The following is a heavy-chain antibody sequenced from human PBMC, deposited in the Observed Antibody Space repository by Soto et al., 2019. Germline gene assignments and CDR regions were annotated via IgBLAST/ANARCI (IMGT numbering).Heavy chain of an antibody. D-gene: IGHD2-15*01. CDR2: IYYSGST. V-gene: IGHV4-39*01. Sequence: SETLSLTCTVSCGSISSSSYYWGWIRQPPGKGLEWIGSIYYSGSTYYNPSLKSRVTISVDTSKNQFSLKLSSVTAADTAVYYCARRPSLLLDDWFDPWGQGTLVTVSS. CDR3: ARRPSLLLDDWFDP. CDR1: CGSISSSSYY. J-gene: IGHJ5*02.